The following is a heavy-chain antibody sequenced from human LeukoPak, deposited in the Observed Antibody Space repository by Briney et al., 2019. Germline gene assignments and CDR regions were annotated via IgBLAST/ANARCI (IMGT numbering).Heavy chain of an antibody. CDR3: AREAYDGSSSYFDY. D-gene: IGHD6-6*01. Sequence: SETLSLTCTGSGGSISSGSYYWSWIRQPARKGLEWIGRIYTSGSTNYNPSLKSRVTISVDTSKNQFSLKLSSVTAADTAVYYCAREAYDGSSSYFDYWGQGTLVTVSS. V-gene: IGHV4-61*02. CDR1: GGSISSGSYY. CDR2: IYTSGST. J-gene: IGHJ4*02.